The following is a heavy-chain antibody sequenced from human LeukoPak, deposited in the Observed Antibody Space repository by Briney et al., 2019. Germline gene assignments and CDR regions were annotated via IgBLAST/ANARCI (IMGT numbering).Heavy chain of an antibody. CDR2: IKEDGSDK. D-gene: IGHD3-3*01. CDR3: ARDFDYDFWSGYSVTPSMGYFDY. CDR1: GFTFSDYW. J-gene: IGHJ4*02. V-gene: IGHV3-7*01. Sequence: GGSLRLSCAVSGFTFSDYWMTWVRQAPGRGLEWVANIKEDGSDKQYVDSVQGRFTISRDNAENSLYLQMNSLRAEDTAVYYCARDFDYDFWSGYSVTPSMGYFDYWGQGTLVTVSS.